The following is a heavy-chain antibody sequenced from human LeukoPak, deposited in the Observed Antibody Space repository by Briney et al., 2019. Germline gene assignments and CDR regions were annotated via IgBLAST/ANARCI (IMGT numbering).Heavy chain of an antibody. V-gene: IGHV3-53*01. D-gene: IGHD3-10*02. CDR1: GFTISSNS. CDR3: AELGITMIGGV. J-gene: IGHJ6*04. Sequence: GGSLRLSCTVSGFTISSNSMSWVRQAPGKGLEWVSFIYSSVTHYSDSVKGRFTISRDNSKNTLFLQMNSLRAEDTAVYYCAELGITMIGGVWGKGTTVTISS. CDR2: IYSSVT.